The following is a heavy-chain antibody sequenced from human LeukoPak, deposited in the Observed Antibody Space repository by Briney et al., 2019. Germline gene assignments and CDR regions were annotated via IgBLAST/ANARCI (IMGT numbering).Heavy chain of an antibody. CDR2: ISGSGGST. CDR1: GFTFSSYA. V-gene: IGHV3-23*01. Sequence: PGGSLRLSCAASGFTFSSYAMSWVRQAPGKGLERVSAISGSGGSTYYADSVKGRFTISRDNSKNTLYLQMNSLRAEDTAVYYCAKTWYYYDSSGYSESYYFDYWGQGTLVTVSS. J-gene: IGHJ4*02. CDR3: AKTWYYYDSSGYSESYYFDY. D-gene: IGHD3-22*01.